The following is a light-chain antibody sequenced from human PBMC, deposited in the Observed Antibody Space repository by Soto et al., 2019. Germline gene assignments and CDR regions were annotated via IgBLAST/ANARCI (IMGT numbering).Light chain of an antibody. V-gene: IGKV3-11*01. J-gene: IGKJ2*01. CDR2: DAS. Sequence: EIVLTQSPATLSLSPGERATLSCRASQSVSSNLAWYQQKPGQAPRLLIYDASNRATGIPARFSGSGSGTDFTLTISSLQPEDFAVYYCQQRRNWPRILYTFGQGSKLEIK. CDR3: QQRRNWPRILYT. CDR1: QSVSSN.